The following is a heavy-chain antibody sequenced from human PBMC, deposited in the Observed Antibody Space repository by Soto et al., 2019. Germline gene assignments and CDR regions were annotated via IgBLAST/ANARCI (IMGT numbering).Heavy chain of an antibody. CDR1: GASVSTPYW. J-gene: IGHJ3*01. CDR3: AYSTGWYRLGV. D-gene: IGHD6-19*01. V-gene: IGHV4-4*02. CDR2: VYHTGGN. Sequence: QVYLQESGPGLVKPSGTLSLTCAVSGASVSTPYWWTWVRQPPGKDLEWIGDVYHTGGNNSNPSLMXRVTISLDKSKTQFPLAMISVPAADTSVYYCAYSTGWYRLGVWGQGTMVIVSS.